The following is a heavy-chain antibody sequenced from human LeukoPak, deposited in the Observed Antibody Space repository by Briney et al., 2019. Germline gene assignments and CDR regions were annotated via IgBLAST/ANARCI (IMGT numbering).Heavy chain of an antibody. CDR1: GFTFSSYS. Sequence: GRSLRLSCAASGFTFSSYSMNWVRQAPGKGLEWVGFIRSKAYGGTTEYAASVKGRFTISRDDSKSIAYLQMNSLKIEDTAVYYCTRDWYYYDSSGYYFDYWGQGTLVTVSS. J-gene: IGHJ4*02. V-gene: IGHV3-49*04. CDR3: TRDWYYYDSSGYYFDY. D-gene: IGHD3-22*01. CDR2: IRSKAYGGTT.